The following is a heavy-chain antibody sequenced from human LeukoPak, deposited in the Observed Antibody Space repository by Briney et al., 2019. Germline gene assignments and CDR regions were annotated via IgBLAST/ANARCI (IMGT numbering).Heavy chain of an antibody. CDR3: ARSIPYGTTWYGRSDY. Sequence: GGSLRLSCAASGFPFSSYSMTWVRQAPGKGLEWVANIKPDGTTKFYVDSVKGRFTISRDNALNSLYLQMNSLRAEDTAIFYCARSIPYGTTWYGRSDYWGQGTLVTVSS. J-gene: IGHJ4*02. CDR2: IKPDGTTK. CDR1: GFPFSSYS. V-gene: IGHV3-7*03. D-gene: IGHD6-13*01.